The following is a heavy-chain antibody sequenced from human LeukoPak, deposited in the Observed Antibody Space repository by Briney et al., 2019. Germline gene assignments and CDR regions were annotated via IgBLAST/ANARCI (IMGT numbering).Heavy chain of an antibody. J-gene: IGHJ4*02. CDR3: AKDLHDILTGYYTPLDY. CDR1: GFTFSSYA. D-gene: IGHD3-9*01. CDR2: ISGSGGST. V-gene: IGHV3-23*01. Sequence: GGSLRLSCAASGFTFSSYAMSWVRQAPGKGLEWVSAISGSGGSTYYADSVKGRFTISRDNSKNTLYLQMNSLRAEDTAVYYCAKDLHDILTGYYTPLDYWGQGTLVTVSS.